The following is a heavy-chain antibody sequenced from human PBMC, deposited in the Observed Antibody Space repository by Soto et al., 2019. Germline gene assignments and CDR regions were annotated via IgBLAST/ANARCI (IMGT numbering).Heavy chain of an antibody. V-gene: IGHV3-74*01. CDR1: GFTFGSYV. CDR3: ARGFSAGKGSPPDF. J-gene: IGHJ4*02. CDR2: ISHDGSIT. D-gene: IGHD6-13*01. Sequence: GGSLRLSCAASGFTFGSYVMHWARQAPGKGLVWVSRISHDGSITTYADSVKGRFTTSRDNAKNTLYLQMDSLRAEDTAVYYCARGFSAGKGSPPDFWGQGSLVTVSS.